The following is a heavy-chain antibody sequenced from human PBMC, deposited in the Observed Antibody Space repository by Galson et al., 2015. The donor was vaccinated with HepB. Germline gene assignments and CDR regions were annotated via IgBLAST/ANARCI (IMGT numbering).Heavy chain of an antibody. CDR3: ARDLASDTTMMFFDY. CDR2: ISGYNGTT. J-gene: IGHJ4*02. D-gene: IGHD5-18*01. V-gene: IGHV1-18*01. Sequence: SVKVSCKASGYSFTSFGISWVRQAPGQGLEWMGWISGYNGTTNYAQKFQGRVSMTADTSTSTAHMELRSLRSDDTAVYYCARDLASDTTMMFFDYWGQGIQVTVSS. CDR1: GYSFTSFG.